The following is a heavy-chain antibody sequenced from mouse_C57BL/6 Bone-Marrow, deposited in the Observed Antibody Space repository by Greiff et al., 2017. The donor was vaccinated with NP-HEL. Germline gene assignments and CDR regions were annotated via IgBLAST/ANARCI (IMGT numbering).Heavy chain of an antibody. D-gene: IGHD1-1*01. CDR1: GFTFSDYY. CDR3: ARDGHYYGSSPEGYFDV. V-gene: IGHV5-16*01. Sequence: DVMLVESEGGLVQPGSSMKLSCTASGFTFSDYYMAWVRQVPEKGLEWVANIHYDGSSTHYLDSLKSRFIFSIDTANNILYLQISSLKSEDTATYYCARDGHYYGSSPEGYFDVWGTGTTVTVSS. J-gene: IGHJ1*03. CDR2: IHYDGSST.